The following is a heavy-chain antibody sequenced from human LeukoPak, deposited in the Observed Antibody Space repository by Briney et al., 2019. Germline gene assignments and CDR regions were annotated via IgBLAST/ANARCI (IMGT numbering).Heavy chain of an antibody. CDR1: GFTFSDYY. D-gene: IGHD3/OR15-3a*01. Sequence: GGSLRLSCAASGFTFSDYYMSWIRQAPGKGLEWVSYISSSSSYTNYADSVKGRFTISRDNAKNSLYLQMNSLRAEDTAVYYCARVTNDGTSYYDYWGQGTLVTVSS. CDR3: ARVTNDGTSYYDY. J-gene: IGHJ4*02. CDR2: ISSSSSYT. V-gene: IGHV3-11*06.